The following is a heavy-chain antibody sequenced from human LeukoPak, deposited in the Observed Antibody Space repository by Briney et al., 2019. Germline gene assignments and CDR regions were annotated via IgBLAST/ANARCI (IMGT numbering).Heavy chain of an antibody. V-gene: IGHV4-4*07. Sequence: PSETLSLTCTVSGGSISSYYWSWIRQPAGKGLEWIGRIYTSGSTYYNPSLKSRVTISVDTSKNQFSLKLSSVTAADTAVYYCARGLPTTQKYSSSWYKTRAEYFQHWGQGTLVTVSS. D-gene: IGHD6-13*01. CDR1: GGSISSYY. J-gene: IGHJ1*01. CDR2: IYTSGST. CDR3: ARGLPTTQKYSSSWYKTRAEYFQH.